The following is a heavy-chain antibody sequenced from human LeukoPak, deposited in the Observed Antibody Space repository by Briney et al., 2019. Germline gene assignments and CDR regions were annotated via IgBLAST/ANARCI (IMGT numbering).Heavy chain of an antibody. CDR1: GGSISSSGYY. Sequence: AETLSLTCTVSGGSISSSGYYWGWIRQPPGKGLEWIGSIYYSGSTYYNPSLKSRVTISVDTSKKQFSLKLRSVAAADTAVYYCARDPTAAGKGAWFDPWGQGTLVTVSS. V-gene: IGHV4-39*02. CDR3: ARDPTAAGKGAWFDP. CDR2: IYYSGST. D-gene: IGHD6-13*01. J-gene: IGHJ5*02.